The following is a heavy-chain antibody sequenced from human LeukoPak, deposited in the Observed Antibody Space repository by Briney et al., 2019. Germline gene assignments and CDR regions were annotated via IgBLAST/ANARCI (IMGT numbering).Heavy chain of an antibody. CDR3: VRPGSDGSYYY. Sequence: SETLSLTCTVSGGSIRPYYWSWIRQPPGKGLEWIGSIYYSGSASYSPSLMSRVTISVDTSRNQFSLKLNSVTAADTAVYYCVRPGSDGSYYYWGQGTLVTVSS. D-gene: IGHD1-26*01. V-gene: IGHV4-39*01. CDR1: GGSIRPYY. CDR2: IYYSGSA. J-gene: IGHJ4*02.